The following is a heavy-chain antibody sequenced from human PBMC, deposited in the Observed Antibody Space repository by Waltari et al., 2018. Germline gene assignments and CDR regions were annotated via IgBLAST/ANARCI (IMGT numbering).Heavy chain of an antibody. CDR1: GGSISSRNW. CDR2: IYHSGST. Sequence: QVQLPESGPGLVKPSGTLSLTCAVSGGSISSRNWWSWVRPPPGKGLEWIGEIYHSGSTNYNPSLKSRVTISVDKSKNQFSLKLSSVTAADTAVYYCARRQPRGLLWFGEGDYWGQGTLVTVSS. CDR3: ARRQPRGLLWFGEGDY. D-gene: IGHD3-10*01. J-gene: IGHJ4*02. V-gene: IGHV4-4*02.